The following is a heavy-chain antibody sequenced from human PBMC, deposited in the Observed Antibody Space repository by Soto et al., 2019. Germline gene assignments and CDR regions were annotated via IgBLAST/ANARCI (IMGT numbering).Heavy chain of an antibody. D-gene: IGHD3-9*01. CDR3: AAYDSEGYFDY. CDR2: IYYSGST. Sequence: TLSLTCTVSGGSITNFHWSWIRQPPGKGLEWIGYIYYSGSTNYNPSLKSRVTMSIDTSKNQFSLKLISVTAADTAAYYCAAYDSEGYFDYWGQGALVTVSS. CDR1: GGSITNFH. V-gene: IGHV4-59*01. J-gene: IGHJ4*02.